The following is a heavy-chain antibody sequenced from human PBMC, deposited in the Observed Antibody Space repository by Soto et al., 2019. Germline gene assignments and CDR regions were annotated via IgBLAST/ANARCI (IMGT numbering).Heavy chain of an antibody. D-gene: IGHD3-22*01. CDR1: GGSISSYY. Sequence: PSETLSLTCTVSGGSISSYYWSWIRQPPGKGLDLIGYMYYRGSTNYKSSLKSRVTISVDTSKNQFSLKLSSVTAADTAVYYCARNNGRENYYDSSGYWYYFDYWGQGTLVTVSS. J-gene: IGHJ4*02. CDR3: ARNNGRENYYDSSGYWYYFDY. CDR2: MYYRGST. V-gene: IGHV4-59*01.